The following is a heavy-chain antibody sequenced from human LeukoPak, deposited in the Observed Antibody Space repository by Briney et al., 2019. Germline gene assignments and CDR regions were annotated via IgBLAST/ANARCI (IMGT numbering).Heavy chain of an antibody. Sequence: PSETLSLTCTVSGGSISSYYWSWIRQPPGKGLEWIGYIYYSGSTNYNPSLKSRVTISVDTSKNQFSLKLSSVTAADTAVYYCARDDTGYSSGWFLDHGDAFYIWGQGTMVTVSS. CDR1: GGSISSYY. V-gene: IGHV4-59*01. CDR2: IYYSGST. D-gene: IGHD6-19*01. J-gene: IGHJ3*02. CDR3: ARDDTGYSSGWFLDHGDAFYI.